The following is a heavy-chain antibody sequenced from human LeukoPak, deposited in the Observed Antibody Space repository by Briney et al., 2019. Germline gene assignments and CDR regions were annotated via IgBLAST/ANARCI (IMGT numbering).Heavy chain of an antibody. CDR3: ARDSFYGDSRSLHFDS. CDR1: GYTFTGHY. J-gene: IGHJ4*02. Sequence: GASVKVSCKASGYTFTGHYMHWVRQAPGQGLEWMGWINPNSGVTNYAQKFQGRVTMTRDTSISTAYMELSWLRSDDTAVYYCARDSFYGDSRSLHFDSWGQGTLVIVSS. CDR2: INPNSGVT. V-gene: IGHV1-2*02. D-gene: IGHD4-17*01.